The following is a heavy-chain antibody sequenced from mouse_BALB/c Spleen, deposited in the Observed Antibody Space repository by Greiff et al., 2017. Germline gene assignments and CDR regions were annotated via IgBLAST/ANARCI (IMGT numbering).Heavy chain of an antibody. Sequence: QVQLKESGPGLVAPSQSLSITCTVSGFSLTSYGVHWVRQPPGKGLEWLGVIWAGGSTNYNSALMSRLSISKDNSKSQVFLKMNSLQTDDTAMYYCAREGYYGSSPYAMDYWGQGTSVTVSS. J-gene: IGHJ4*01. D-gene: IGHD1-1*01. V-gene: IGHV2-9*02. CDR1: GFSLTSYG. CDR3: AREGYYGSSPYAMDY. CDR2: IWAGGST.